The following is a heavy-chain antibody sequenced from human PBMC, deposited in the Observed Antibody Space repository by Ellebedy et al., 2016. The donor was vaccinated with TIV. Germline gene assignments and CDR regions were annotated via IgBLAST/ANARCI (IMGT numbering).Heavy chain of an antibody. CDR1: GFTFSDYY. D-gene: IGHD3-9*01. CDR2: ISSSGSTI. Sequence: GESLKISCAASGFTFSDYYMSWIRQAPGKGLEWVSYISSSGSTIYYADSVKGRFTISRDNAKNSLYLQMNSLRAEDTAVYYGARATDIANRFTPWGQGTLVAVSS. CDR3: ARATDIANRFTP. J-gene: IGHJ5*02. V-gene: IGHV3-11*01.